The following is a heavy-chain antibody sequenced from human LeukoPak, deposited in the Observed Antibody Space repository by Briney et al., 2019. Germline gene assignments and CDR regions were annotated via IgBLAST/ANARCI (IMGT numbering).Heavy chain of an antibody. CDR2: IYYSGST. CDR3: ARGDGWSFDY. J-gene: IGHJ4*02. D-gene: IGHD6-19*01. Sequence: GSLRLSCAASGFTFSDYYMGWIRQPPGKGLEWVGSIYYSGSTYYNPSLKSRVTISVDMSKNQFSLKLSSVTAADTAVYYCARGDGWSFDYWGQGTLVTVSS. CDR1: GFTFSDYY. V-gene: IGHV4-38-2*01.